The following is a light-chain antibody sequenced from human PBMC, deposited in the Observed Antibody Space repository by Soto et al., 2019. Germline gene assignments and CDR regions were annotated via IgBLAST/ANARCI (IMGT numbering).Light chain of an antibody. Sequence: QSALTQPASVSGSPGQSITISCTGTSSDVGSYNFVSWYQQHPGKAPKLMISEGSKRPSGVSNRFSGSKSGNTASLTISGLPAEDGADYYCCSYAGSSTFVVFGGGTKLTVL. J-gene: IGLJ2*01. CDR3: CSYAGSSTFVV. CDR2: EGS. CDR1: SSDVGSYNF. V-gene: IGLV2-23*03.